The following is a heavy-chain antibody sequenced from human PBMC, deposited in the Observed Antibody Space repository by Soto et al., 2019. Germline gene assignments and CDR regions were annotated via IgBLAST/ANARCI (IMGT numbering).Heavy chain of an antibody. CDR1: GFTFSDYY. D-gene: IGHD6-6*01. J-gene: IGHJ4*02. V-gene: IGHV3-11*01. CDR2: ISSSGSTI. CDR3: ERVREARRRSSAYYFDY. Sequence: QVQLVESGGGLVKPGGSLRLSCAASGFTFSDYYMSWIRQAPGKGLEWVSYISSSGSTIYYADSVKGRFTISRDNATNSLYLHMNSLRAEDPAVYYCERVREARRRSSAYYFDYWGQGPLVTVSS.